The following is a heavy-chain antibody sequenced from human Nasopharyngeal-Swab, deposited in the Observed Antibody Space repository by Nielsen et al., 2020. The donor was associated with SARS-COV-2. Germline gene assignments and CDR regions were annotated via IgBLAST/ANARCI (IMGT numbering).Heavy chain of an antibody. CDR1: GFTFSSYA. Sequence: VGSLRLSCAASGFTFSSYAMHWVRQAPGKGLEWVAVISYDGSNKYYADSVKGRFTISRDNSKNTLYLQMNSLRAEDTAVYYCARLFLGMDVWGQGTTVTVSS. CDR3: ARLFLGMDV. V-gene: IGHV3-30-3*01. D-gene: IGHD2-21*01. CDR2: ISYDGSNK. J-gene: IGHJ6*02.